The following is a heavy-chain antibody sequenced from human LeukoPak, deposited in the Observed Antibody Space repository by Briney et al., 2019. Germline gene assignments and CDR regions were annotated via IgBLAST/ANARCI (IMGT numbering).Heavy chain of an antibody. Sequence: ASVKVSCKASGYTFTGYYMHWVRQAPGKGLEWMGWINPNSGGTNYAQKFQGRVTMTRDTSISTAYMELSRLRSDDTAVYYCARDLTMVRGASNYWGQGTLVTVSS. J-gene: IGHJ4*02. CDR2: INPNSGGT. CDR1: GYTFTGYY. D-gene: IGHD3-10*01. CDR3: ARDLTMVRGASNY. V-gene: IGHV1-2*02.